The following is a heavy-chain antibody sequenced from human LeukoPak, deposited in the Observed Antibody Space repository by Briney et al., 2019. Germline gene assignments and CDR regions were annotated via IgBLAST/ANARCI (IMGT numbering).Heavy chain of an antibody. CDR2: ISSSGGST. CDR3: AKDTDDFWSGYYANWFDP. Sequence: GGSLRLSCAASGFSFSSYAMSWVRQAPGRGLEWVSAISSSGGSTYYADSVEGRLTICRDNSKNTRYLQMNSLRAEDTAVYYCAKDTDDFWSGYYANWFDPWGQGTLVTVSS. J-gene: IGHJ5*02. V-gene: IGHV3-23*01. D-gene: IGHD3-3*01. CDR1: GFSFSSYA.